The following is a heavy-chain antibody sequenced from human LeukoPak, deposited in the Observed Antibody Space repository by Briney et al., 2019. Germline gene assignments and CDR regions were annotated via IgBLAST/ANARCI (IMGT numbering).Heavy chain of an antibody. CDR3: AREGASGWSPKLWPFDP. V-gene: IGHV1-69*13. D-gene: IGHD6-19*01. J-gene: IGHJ5*02. Sequence: ASVKVSCKASGGTFSSYAISWVRQAPGQGLEWMGGIIPIFGTANYAQKSQGRVTITADESTSTAYMELSSLRSEDTAVYYCAREGASGWSPKLWPFDPWGQGTLVTVSS. CDR2: IIPIFGTA. CDR1: GGTFSSYA.